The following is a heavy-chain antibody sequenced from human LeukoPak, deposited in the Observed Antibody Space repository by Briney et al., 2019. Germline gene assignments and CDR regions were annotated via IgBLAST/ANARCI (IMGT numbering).Heavy chain of an antibody. D-gene: IGHD3-10*01. CDR1: GFTFSSYA. J-gene: IGHJ4*02. CDR3: AKDQRRGDY. Sequence: GGSLRLSCAASGFTFSSYAMTWVRQAPGKGLEGVSTISGSGASTYYADSVKGRFTISRDNSKNTLSLQMNSLRAEDTAVYYCAKDQRRGDYSGQGTLVTASS. V-gene: IGHV3-23*01. CDR2: ISGSGAST.